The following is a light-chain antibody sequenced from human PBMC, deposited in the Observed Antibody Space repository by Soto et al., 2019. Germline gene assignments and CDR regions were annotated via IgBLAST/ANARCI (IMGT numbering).Light chain of an antibody. Sequence: IVLTQSPDPLSLSPGERTTLSCRASQSVSSYLAWYQQKPGQAPRLLIYDASNRATGIPARFSGSGSGTDFTLPFSSLEPEDFAVYYCRQRSNWITFGQGTRLENK. CDR2: DAS. V-gene: IGKV3-11*01. CDR3: RQRSNWIT. J-gene: IGKJ5*01. CDR1: QSVSSY.